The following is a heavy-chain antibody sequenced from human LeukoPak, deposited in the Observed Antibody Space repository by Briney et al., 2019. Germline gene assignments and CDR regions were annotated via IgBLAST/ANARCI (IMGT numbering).Heavy chain of an antibody. J-gene: IGHJ4*02. CDR1: GFTFSSNY. CDR3: ASILSSGSLTADY. Sequence: PGGSLRLYCAASGFTFSSNYMSWVRQAPGKGLEWVSVIYSGGSTYYSDSVKGRFTISRDNSKNTLYLQMNSLRAVDTAVYHCASILSSGSLTADYWGQGTLVTVSS. V-gene: IGHV3-66*02. CDR2: IYSGGST. D-gene: IGHD1-26*01.